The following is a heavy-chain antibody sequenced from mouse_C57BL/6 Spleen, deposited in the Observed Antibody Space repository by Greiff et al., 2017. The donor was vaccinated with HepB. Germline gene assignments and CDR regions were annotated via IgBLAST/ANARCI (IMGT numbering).Heavy chain of an antibody. CDR1: GYAFSSSW. Sequence: QVQLQQSGPELVKPGASVKISCKASGYAFSSSWMNWVKQRPGKGLEWIGRIYPGVGDTNYNGKFKGKATLTADKSSSTAYMQLSSLTSEDSAVYFCARFDYDYDGVRYWGQGTTLTVSS. CDR2: IYPGVGDT. J-gene: IGHJ2*01. V-gene: IGHV1-82*01. D-gene: IGHD2-4*01. CDR3: ARFDYDYDGVRY.